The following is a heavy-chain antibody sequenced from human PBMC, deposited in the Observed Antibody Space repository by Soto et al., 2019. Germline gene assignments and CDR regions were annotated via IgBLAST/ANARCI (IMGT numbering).Heavy chain of an antibody. CDR1: GGYISSYF. Sequence: ASETLSLTCTDCGGYISSYFWSWIRQPAGKGLEWLGRIYPRGGTNYNPSLKSRVTMSVDTSKKRFSLRLSSVTAADTAVYYCARGSAAGVDYGMDVWGQGISVTVSS. CDR2: IYPRGGT. CDR3: ARGSAAGVDYGMDV. D-gene: IGHD6-13*01. V-gene: IGHV4-4*07. J-gene: IGHJ6*02.